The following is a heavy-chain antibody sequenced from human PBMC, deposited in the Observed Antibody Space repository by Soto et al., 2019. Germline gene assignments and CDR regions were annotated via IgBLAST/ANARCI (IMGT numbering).Heavy chain of an antibody. D-gene: IGHD2-8*02. CDR2: ISRDGGTK. V-gene: IGHV3-30*03. CDR3: TGEVASGY. J-gene: IGHJ4*02. Sequence: QVQLVESGGGVVQPGRSLRLSCAVSGFTVSTFGMHWVRQAPGKGLEWVAVISRDGGTKFYADSVKGRFTISRDDSRNTRFLEMNILRGDDMAVYYCTGEVASGYWGQGTLVTVSS. CDR1: GFTVSTFG.